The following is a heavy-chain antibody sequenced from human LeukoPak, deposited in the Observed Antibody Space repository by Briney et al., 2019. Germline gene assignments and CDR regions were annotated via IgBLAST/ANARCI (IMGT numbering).Heavy chain of an antibody. CDR3: ARDSTPIYCSSTSCYSRGGNWFDP. CDR1: GFTFSSYG. V-gene: IGHV3-30*03. D-gene: IGHD2-2*01. J-gene: IGHJ5*02. CDR2: ISYDGSNK. Sequence: GGSLRLSCAASGFTFSSYGMHWVRQAPGKGLECVAVISYDGSNKYYADSVKGRFTISRDNSKNTLYLQMNSLRSEDTAVYYCARDSTPIYCSSTSCYSRGGNWFDPWGQGTLVTVSS.